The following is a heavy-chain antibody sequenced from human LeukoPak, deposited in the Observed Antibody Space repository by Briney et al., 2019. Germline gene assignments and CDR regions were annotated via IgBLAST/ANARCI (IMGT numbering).Heavy chain of an antibody. CDR1: GFTFSSYA. D-gene: IGHD6-19*01. V-gene: IGHV3-23*01. CDR2: ISGSGGST. J-gene: IGHJ4*02. Sequence: QTGRSLRLSCAASGFTFSSYAMSWVRQAPGKGLEWVSAISGSGGSTYYADSVKGRFTISRDNSKNTLYLQMNSLRAEDTAVYYCAKVFWVAVAGNLFDYWGQGTLVTVSS. CDR3: AKVFWVAVAGNLFDY.